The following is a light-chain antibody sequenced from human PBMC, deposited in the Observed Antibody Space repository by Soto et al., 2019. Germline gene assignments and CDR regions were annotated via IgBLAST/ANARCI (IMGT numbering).Light chain of an antibody. CDR2: DVS. CDR1: SSDVGGYNY. CDR3: SSYTSSSTPMV. V-gene: IGLV2-14*01. J-gene: IGLJ2*01. Sequence: QSVLTQPASVSGSPGQSITISCTGTSSDVGGYNYVSWYQQHPGKAPKLMIYDVSNRSSGVSNRFSGSKSGNTASLTISGLQAEDEADYYCSSYTSSSTPMVFGGGTKVTVL.